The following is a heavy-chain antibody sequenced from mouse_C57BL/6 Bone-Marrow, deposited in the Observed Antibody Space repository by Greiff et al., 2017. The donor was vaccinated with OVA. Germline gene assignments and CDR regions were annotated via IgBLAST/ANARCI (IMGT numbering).Heavy chain of an antibody. CDR3: ARHDDGYYASYFDY. V-gene: IGHV1-82*01. D-gene: IGHD2-3*01. J-gene: IGHJ2*01. CDR1: GYAFSSSW. CDR2: IYPGDGDT. Sequence: QVQLQQSGPELVKPGASVKISCKASGYAFSSSWMNWVKQRPGKGLEWIGRIYPGDGDTNYNGKFKGKATLTADKSSSTSYMQLSSLTSEDSAVYFGARHDDGYYASYFDYWGQGTTLTVSS.